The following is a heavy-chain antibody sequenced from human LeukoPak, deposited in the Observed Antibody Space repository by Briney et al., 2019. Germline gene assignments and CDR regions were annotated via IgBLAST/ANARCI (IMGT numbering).Heavy chain of an antibody. D-gene: IGHD2/OR15-2a*01. CDR1: GFTFSSYA. CDR2: INGRGGRT. CDR3: ARIDYLGGFGYFDY. J-gene: IGHJ4*02. Sequence: GGSLRLSCVASGFTFSSYAMSWVRQAPGKGLEWVSGINGRGGRTYYADSVKGRFAISRDNSKNTLFLQMNSLRAEDTAVYYCARIDYLGGFGYFDYWGQGTLVTVSS. V-gene: IGHV3-23*01.